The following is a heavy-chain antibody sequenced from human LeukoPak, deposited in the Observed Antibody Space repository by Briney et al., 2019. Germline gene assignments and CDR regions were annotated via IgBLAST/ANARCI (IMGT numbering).Heavy chain of an antibody. Sequence: PGGSLRLSCAASGFTFSDYYMSWIRQVPGKGLEWVSYITSSGDTIYYADSVKGRFTISRDIPENSVYLQMNSLRAEDTADNYWAREGGNWGEGYFDYWGQGTLVTVSS. D-gene: IGHD7-27*01. V-gene: IGHV3-11*01. CDR1: GFTFSDYY. CDR2: ITSSGDTI. CDR3: AREGGNWGEGYFDY. J-gene: IGHJ4*02.